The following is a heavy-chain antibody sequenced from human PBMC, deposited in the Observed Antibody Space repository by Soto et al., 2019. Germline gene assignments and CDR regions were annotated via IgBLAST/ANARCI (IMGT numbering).Heavy chain of an antibody. D-gene: IGHD3-10*01. J-gene: IGHJ5*02. CDR3: ARGPDGWGSYYTRWFAP. V-gene: IGHV4-34*01. Sequence: SQTLCLPCGVEGGSCSGYYWRWIRQPPGKGLEWIGEINHSGSTNYNPPLKSRVTISVDTSKNQFSLKLSSVTAADTAVYYCARGPDGWGSYYTRWFAPLGQGTLVTVFS. CDR1: GGSCSGYY. CDR2: INHSGST.